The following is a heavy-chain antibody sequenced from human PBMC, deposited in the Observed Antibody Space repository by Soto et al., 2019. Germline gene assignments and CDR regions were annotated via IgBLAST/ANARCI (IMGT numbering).Heavy chain of an antibody. Sequence: GGSLRLSCAASGFTFTSYGMHRVRQAPGKGLEWVAVIWYDGSNKFYADSVKGRFTISRDNSKNTLYLQMNSLRAEDTAVYYCARVDYGDSSHYYYYGMDVWGQGTTVTVSS. CDR2: IWYDGSNK. D-gene: IGHD4-17*01. J-gene: IGHJ6*02. V-gene: IGHV3-33*01. CDR3: ARVDYGDSSHYYYYGMDV. CDR1: GFTFTSYG.